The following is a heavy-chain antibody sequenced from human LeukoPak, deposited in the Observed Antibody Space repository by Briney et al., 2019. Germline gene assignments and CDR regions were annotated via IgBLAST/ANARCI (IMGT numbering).Heavy chain of an antibody. CDR1: GGSISSSSYY. CDR2: IYYSGST. CDR3: AREVEMATIPPSTYYFDY. D-gene: IGHD5-24*01. J-gene: IGHJ4*02. Sequence: ASETLSLTCTVSGGSISSSSYYWGWLRQPPGKGLEWIGSIYYSGSTYYNPSLKSRVTISVDTSKNQFSLKLSSVTAADTAVYYCAREVEMATIPPSTYYFDYWGQGTLVTVSS. V-gene: IGHV4-39*07.